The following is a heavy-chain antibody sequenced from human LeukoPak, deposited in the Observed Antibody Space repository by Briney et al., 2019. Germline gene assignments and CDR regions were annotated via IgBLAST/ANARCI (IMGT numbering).Heavy chain of an antibody. V-gene: IGHV1-46*01. CDR2: VNPTADNR. CDR3: ARGVGVIVVVITTATDY. J-gene: IGHJ4*02. D-gene: IGHD3-22*01. CDR1: GFTFTAYW. Sequence: ASVKVSCKASGFTFTAYWMHWVRQAPGQGLEWMGVVNPTADNRVYAQKFQGRVTMTRDTSTSTAYMELSSLRSEDTAVYYCARGVGVIVVVITTATDYWGQGTLVTVSS.